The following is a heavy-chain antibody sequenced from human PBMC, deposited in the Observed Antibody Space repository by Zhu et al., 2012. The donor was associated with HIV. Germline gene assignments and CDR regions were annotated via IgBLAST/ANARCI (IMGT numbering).Heavy chain of an antibody. Sequence: EVQLVESGGNVIQPGGSLRLSCAASGFRFGSYAMHWVRQAPGKGLEWISLISWSGEATYYTGSVEGRFTISRDNSKNSLYLQMNSLRPEDTALYYCAKGAAANYHYYYYMDVWGKRDQQSPSP. CDR3: AKGAAANYHYYYYMDV. CDR2: ISWSGEAT. CDR1: GFRFGSYA. J-gene: IGHJ6*03. V-gene: IGHV3-43*01. D-gene: IGHD3-10*01.